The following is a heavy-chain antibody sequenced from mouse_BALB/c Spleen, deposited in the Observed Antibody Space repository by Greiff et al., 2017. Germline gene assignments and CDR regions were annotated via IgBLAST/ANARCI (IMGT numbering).Heavy chain of an antibody. CDR3: ARAGYGSSCDY. CDR2: ISSGGST. Sequence: EVMLVESGGGLVKPGGSLKLSCAASGFTFSSYAMSWVRQTPEKRLEWVASISSGGSTYYPDSVKGRFTISRDNARNILYLQMSSLRSEDTAMYYCARAGYGSSCDYWGQGTTLTVSS. CDR1: GFTFSSYA. J-gene: IGHJ2*01. D-gene: IGHD1-1*01. V-gene: IGHV5-6-5*01.